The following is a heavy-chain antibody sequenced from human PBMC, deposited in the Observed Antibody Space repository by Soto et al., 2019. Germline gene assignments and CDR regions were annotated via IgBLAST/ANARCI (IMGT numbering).Heavy chain of an antibody. CDR1: GGSISSGGYY. CDR2: IYYSGST. Sequence: SETLSLTCTVSGGSISSGGYYWSWIRQHPGKGLEWIGYIYYSGSTYYNPSLKSRVTISVDTSKNQFSLKLSSVTAADTAVYYCGRVGRFCSGCWWYDFVIWVDGTMVTVS. J-gene: IGHJ3*02. V-gene: IGHV4-31*03. CDR3: GRVGRFCSGCWWYDFVI. D-gene: IGHD3-3*01.